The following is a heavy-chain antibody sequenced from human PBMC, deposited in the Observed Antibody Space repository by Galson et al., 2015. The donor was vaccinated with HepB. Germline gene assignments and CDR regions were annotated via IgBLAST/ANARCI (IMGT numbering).Heavy chain of an antibody. J-gene: IGHJ5*02. CDR1: GFTFSSYA. V-gene: IGHV3-23*01. Sequence: SLRLSCAASGFTFSSYAMSWVRQAPGKGLEWVSGISGRGGSTYYADSVKGRFTISRDNSKNTLYLQMNSLRAEDTAVYYCAKDSYKAVADNWFDPWGQGTLVTVSS. CDR2: ISGRGGST. D-gene: IGHD6-19*01. CDR3: AKDSYKAVADNWFDP.